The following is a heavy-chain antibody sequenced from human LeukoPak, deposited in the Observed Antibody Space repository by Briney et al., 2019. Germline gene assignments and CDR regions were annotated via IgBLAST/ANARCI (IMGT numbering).Heavy chain of an antibody. Sequence: SQTLSLTCTVSGVSISSGDYYWSWIRQPPGKGLGWIGNIYYSGSTYYNPSLKSRVTISVDTSKNQFSLKLSSVTAADTAVYYCAREGNGSGGGYFDYWGQGTLVTVSS. CDR3: AREGNGSGGGYFDY. CDR1: GVSISSGDYY. D-gene: IGHD3-10*01. CDR2: IYYSGST. J-gene: IGHJ4*02. V-gene: IGHV4-30-4*01.